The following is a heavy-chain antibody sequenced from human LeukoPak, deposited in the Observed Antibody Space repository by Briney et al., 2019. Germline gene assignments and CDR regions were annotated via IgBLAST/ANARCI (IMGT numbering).Heavy chain of an antibody. J-gene: IGHJ4*02. D-gene: IGHD5-18*01. CDR3: AREPFFDGYSYGYLDY. V-gene: IGHV1-69*13. CDR2: IIPIFGTA. Sequence: ASVKVSCKASGGTFSSYAISWVRQAPGQGLEWMGGIIPIFGTANYAQKFQGRVTITADESTSTAYMELGSLRSEDTAVYYCAREPFFDGYSYGYLDYWGQGTLVTVSS. CDR1: GGTFSSYA.